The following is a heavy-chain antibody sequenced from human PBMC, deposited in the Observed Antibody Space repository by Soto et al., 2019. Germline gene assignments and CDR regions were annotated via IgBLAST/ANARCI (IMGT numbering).Heavy chain of an antibody. D-gene: IGHD2-15*01. CDR2: ISWNSGNK. V-gene: IGHV3-9*01. CDR1: GFTFDDYA. J-gene: IGHJ4*02. CDR3: VKDVIGYCSAGNCFPDSYFDY. Sequence: EVQLVESGGGWVQPGRSLRLSCAASGFTFDDYAMHWVRQAPGKGLEWVSGISWNSGNKGYADSVKGRFTISRDNAKNSLYLQMSGLRAEDTAFYYCVKDVIGYCSAGNCFPDSYFDYWGQGALVTVSS.